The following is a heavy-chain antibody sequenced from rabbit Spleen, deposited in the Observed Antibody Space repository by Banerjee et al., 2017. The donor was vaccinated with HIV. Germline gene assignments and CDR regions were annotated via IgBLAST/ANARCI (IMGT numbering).Heavy chain of an antibody. CDR2: INAATAKP. CDR3: ARDLVAVIGWNFNL. D-gene: IGHD1-1*01. J-gene: IGHJ4*01. CDR1: GIDFSSYYW. V-gene: IGHV1S40*01. Sequence: QSLEESGGGLVQPGGTLTLTCTASGIDFSSYYWICWVRQAPGKGLEWIACINAATAKPVYATWAKGRFIMSRTSSTTVTLQMTSLTAADTATYFCARDLVAVIGWNFNLWGPGTLVTVS.